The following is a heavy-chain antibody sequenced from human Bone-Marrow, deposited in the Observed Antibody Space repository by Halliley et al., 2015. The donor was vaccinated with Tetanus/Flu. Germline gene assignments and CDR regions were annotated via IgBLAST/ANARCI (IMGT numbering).Heavy chain of an antibody. Sequence: QVQLVQSGAEVKKPGASMKVSCKASGYSFNDYGITWMRQAPGQGPEWMGWISAYNGNTKYSERLQGRLIMTTDTSTSTAYMELRGLRSDDTAVYYCARGQAGGTFGACDYWGQGTLVTVSS. J-gene: IGHJ4*02. CDR1: GYSFNDYG. D-gene: IGHD3-16*01. V-gene: IGHV1-18*01. CDR3: ARGQAGGTFGACDY. CDR2: ISAYNGNT.